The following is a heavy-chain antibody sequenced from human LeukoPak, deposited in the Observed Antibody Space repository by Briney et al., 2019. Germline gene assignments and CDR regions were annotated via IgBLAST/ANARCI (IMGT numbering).Heavy chain of an antibody. Sequence: GGSLRLSCAASGFTFRSFSMNWVRQAPGKGLEWVSAISSSGRYMYYADSVKGRFTISRDNANNSLYLQMDSLRAEDTAVYYCANPRFDYWGQGTLVTVSS. CDR3: ANPRFDY. CDR2: ISSSGRYM. CDR1: GFTFRSFS. J-gene: IGHJ4*02. V-gene: IGHV3-21*04.